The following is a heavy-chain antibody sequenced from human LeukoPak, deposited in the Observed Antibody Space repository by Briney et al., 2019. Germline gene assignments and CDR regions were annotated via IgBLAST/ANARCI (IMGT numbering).Heavy chain of an antibody. Sequence: SETLSLTCAVHGGSFSGYYWSWIRQPPGKGLEWIGEINHSGSTYYNPSLKSRVTISVDRSKNQFSLKLSSVTAADTAVYYCARSTWGYSGRSDVGFDYWGQGTLVTVSS. CDR2: INHSGST. CDR1: GGSFSGYY. J-gene: IGHJ4*02. CDR3: ARSTWGYSGRSDVGFDY. D-gene: IGHD1-26*01. V-gene: IGHV4-34*01.